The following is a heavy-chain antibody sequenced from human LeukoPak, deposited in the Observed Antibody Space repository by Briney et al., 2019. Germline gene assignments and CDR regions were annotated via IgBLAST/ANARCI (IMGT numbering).Heavy chain of an antibody. V-gene: IGHV1-69*13. CDR1: GGTFSSYA. D-gene: IGHD1-26*01. J-gene: IGHJ5*02. CDR3: ARERVGVTENWFDP. CDR2: IIPIFGTA. Sequence: SVKVSCKASGGTFSSYAISWVRQAPGQGLEWMGGIIPIFGTANYAQKFLGRVTITADESTSTAYMELSSLRSEDTAVYYCARERVGVTENWFDPWGQGTLVTVSS.